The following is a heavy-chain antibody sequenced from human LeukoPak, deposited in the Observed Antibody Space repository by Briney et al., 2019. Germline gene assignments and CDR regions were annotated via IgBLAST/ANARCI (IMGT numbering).Heavy chain of an antibody. V-gene: IGHV4-59*01. CDR2: IYYRGST. Sequence: PSDTLSLTCTVSGGSISSYYWSWIRHPPGKGLEWIGYIYYRGSTNYNPSLKSRVTISVDTSKNQFSLKLSSVTAADTAVHYCERERRSGPHSYYFDYWGQGTLVTVSS. J-gene: IGHJ4*02. CDR1: GGSISSYY. D-gene: IGHD1-14*01. CDR3: ERERRSGPHSYYFDY.